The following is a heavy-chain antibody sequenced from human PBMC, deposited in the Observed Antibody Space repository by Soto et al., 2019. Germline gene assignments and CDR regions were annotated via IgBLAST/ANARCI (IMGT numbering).Heavy chain of an antibody. CDR3: ARHIQRRNSIDFDY. J-gene: IGHJ4*02. D-gene: IGHD6-6*01. CDR2: TYYRSKWYN. Sequence: SETLSLTCAISGDSVSSNSAAWNWIRQSPSRGLEWLGRTYYRSKWYNDYAVSVKSRITINPDTSKNQFSLQLNSVTPEDTAVYYCARHIQRRNSIDFDYWGQGTLVTVSS. CDR1: GDSVSSNSAA. V-gene: IGHV6-1*01.